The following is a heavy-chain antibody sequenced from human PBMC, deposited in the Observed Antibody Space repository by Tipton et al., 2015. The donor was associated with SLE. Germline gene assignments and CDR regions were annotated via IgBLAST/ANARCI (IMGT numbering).Heavy chain of an antibody. CDR2: ISSSGSTI. V-gene: IGHV3-48*03. CDR3: ARDRYSGGSCLDY. D-gene: IGHD2-15*01. CDR1: GFTFSSYE. Sequence: SLRLSCAASGFTFSSYEMNWVRQAPGKGLEWVSYISSSGSTIYYADSVKGRFTISRDNAKNSLYLQMNSLRAEDTAVYCCARDRYSGGSCLDYWGQGTLVTVSS. J-gene: IGHJ4*02.